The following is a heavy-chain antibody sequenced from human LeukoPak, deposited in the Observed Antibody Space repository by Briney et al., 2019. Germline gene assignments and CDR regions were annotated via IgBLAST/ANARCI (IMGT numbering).Heavy chain of an antibody. CDR1: GFTFSSYW. J-gene: IGHJ4*02. CDR2: IKQDGSEK. D-gene: IGHD6-19*01. Sequence: GGSLRLSCAASGFTFSSYWMSWVRQAPGKGLEWVANIKQDGSEKYYVDSVKGRFTISRDNAKNSLYLQMNSLRAEDTAVYYCARGTLYSGWSYYFDYWGQGSQVTVSS. V-gene: IGHV3-7*01. CDR3: ARGTLYSGWSYYFDY.